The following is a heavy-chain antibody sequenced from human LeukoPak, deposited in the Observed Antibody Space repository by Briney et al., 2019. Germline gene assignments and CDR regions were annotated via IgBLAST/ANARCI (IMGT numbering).Heavy chain of an antibody. D-gene: IGHD6-13*01. J-gene: IGHJ4*02. Sequence: ETLSLTCTVSGGSISSYYWSWIRQPPGRGLEWIGYIYYSGSTNYNPSLKSRVTISVDTSKNQFSLKLSSVTAADTAVYYCASAHSSSWYRYWGQGTLVTVSS. V-gene: IGHV4-59*01. CDR2: IYYSGST. CDR3: ASAHSSSWYRY. CDR1: GGSISSYY.